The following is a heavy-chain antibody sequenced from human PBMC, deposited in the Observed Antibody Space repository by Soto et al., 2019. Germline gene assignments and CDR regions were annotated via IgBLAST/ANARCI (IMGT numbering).Heavy chain of an antibody. J-gene: IGHJ4*02. CDR2: ISGSGGST. CDR1: GFTFSSYA. V-gene: IGHV3-23*01. Sequence: LRLSCAASGFTFSSYAMSWVRQAPGKGLEWVSAISGSGGSTYYADSVKGRFTISRDNSKNTLYRQMNSLRAEDTAVYYCAKGNLVVVVAATLDYWGQGTLVTVSS. D-gene: IGHD2-15*01. CDR3: AKGNLVVVVAATLDY.